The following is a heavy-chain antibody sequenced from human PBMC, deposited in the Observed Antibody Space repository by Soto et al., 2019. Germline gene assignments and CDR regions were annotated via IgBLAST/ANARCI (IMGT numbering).Heavy chain of an antibody. J-gene: IGHJ6*02. CDR3: ARKDDILTGYYYYYYGMDV. Sequence: ASVKVSCKASGYTFTGYYMHWVRQAPGQGLEWMGWINPNSGGTNYAQKFQGRVTMTRDTSISTAYMELSRLRSDDTAVYYCARKDDILTGYYYYYYGMDVWGQGTTVTVSS. CDR2: INPNSGGT. V-gene: IGHV1-2*02. D-gene: IGHD3-9*01. CDR1: GYTFTGYY.